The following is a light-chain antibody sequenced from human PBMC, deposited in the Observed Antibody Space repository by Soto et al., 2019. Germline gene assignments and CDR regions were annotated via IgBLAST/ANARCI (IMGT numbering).Light chain of an antibody. Sequence: DIQMTQSPSTLSASVGDRVTITCRASQRINSWLAWYQQKPGKAPNLLIYDASTLESGVPSRFSGSGSGTEFTLTITSLQPGDFATYYCQQYEALWTFGPGTKVEIK. J-gene: IGKJ1*01. CDR3: QQYEALWT. V-gene: IGKV1-5*01. CDR1: QRINSW. CDR2: DAS.